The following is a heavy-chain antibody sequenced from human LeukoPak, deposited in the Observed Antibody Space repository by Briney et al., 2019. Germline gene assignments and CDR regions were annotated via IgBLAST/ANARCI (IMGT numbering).Heavy chain of an antibody. Sequence: SGTLSLTCAVSGGSISSSNWWSWVRQPPGKGLEWIGEIYHSGSTNYNPSLKSRVTISVDKSKNQFSLKLSSVTAADTAVYYCAKLYDSSGQARDYWGQGTLVTVSS. CDR1: GGSISSSNW. J-gene: IGHJ4*02. V-gene: IGHV4-4*02. D-gene: IGHD3-22*01. CDR3: AKLYDSSGQARDY. CDR2: IYHSGST.